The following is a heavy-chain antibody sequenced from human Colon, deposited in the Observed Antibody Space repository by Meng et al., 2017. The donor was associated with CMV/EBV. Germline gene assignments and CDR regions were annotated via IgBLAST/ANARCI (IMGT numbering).Heavy chain of an antibody. D-gene: IGHD3-16*01. CDR3: ARDWGRSHSAY. V-gene: IGHV3-9*01. Sequence: SLRLSCAASGFTFDDSAMHWVRQVPGKGLEWVSSISRNGGSTGYADSVKGRFTISRDNAKKSLYLQMNSLRAEDTAVYYCARDWGRSHSAYWGQGTLVTVSS. CDR1: GFTFDDSA. CDR2: ISRNGGST. J-gene: IGHJ4*02.